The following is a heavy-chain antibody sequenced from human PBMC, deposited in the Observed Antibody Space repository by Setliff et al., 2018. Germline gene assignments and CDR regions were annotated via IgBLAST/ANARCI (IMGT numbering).Heavy chain of an antibody. CDR2: INTDGTTR. Sequence: GESLKISCAASGFTFSSHWMHWVRQPPGKGLVWVSRINTDGTTRNYADSVKGRFTISRDNAKNSLSLQMNSLRVEDTALYYCVKDMAGSYFDGRFDYWGPGTLVTVSS. J-gene: IGHJ4*02. CDR1: GFTFSSHW. V-gene: IGHV3-74*01. D-gene: IGHD1-26*01. CDR3: VKDMAGSYFDGRFDY.